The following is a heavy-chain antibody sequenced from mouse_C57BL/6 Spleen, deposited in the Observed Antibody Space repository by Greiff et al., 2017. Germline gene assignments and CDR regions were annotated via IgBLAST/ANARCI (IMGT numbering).Heavy chain of an antibody. CDR1: GYTFTSYW. D-gene: IGHD2-5*01. V-gene: IGHV1-72*01. Sequence: VQLQQSGAELVKPGASVKLSCKASGYTFTSYWMHWVKQRPGRGLEGIGRIDPNSGGTKYNAKFKSKATLTVDKPSSTAYMQLSSLTSEDSAVYYSARDSNPGGFDYWGQGTTLTVSS. CDR2: IDPNSGGT. J-gene: IGHJ2*01. CDR3: ARDSNPGGFDY.